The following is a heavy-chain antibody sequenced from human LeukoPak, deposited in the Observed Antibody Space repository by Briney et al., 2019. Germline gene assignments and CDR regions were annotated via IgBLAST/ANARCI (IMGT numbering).Heavy chain of an antibody. CDR3: ARQIRRPGPHYGSGSYLWSYYYYYMDV. CDR2: IRYDGSNK. V-gene: IGHV3-30*02. D-gene: IGHD3-10*01. CDR1: GFTFSSYG. J-gene: IGHJ6*03. Sequence: GGSLRLSCAASGFTFSSYGMHWVRQAPGKVLEWVAFIRYDGSNKYYADSVKGRFTISRDNSKNTLYLQMNSLRAEDTAVYYCARQIRRPGPHYGSGSYLWSYYYYYMDVWGKGTTVTISS.